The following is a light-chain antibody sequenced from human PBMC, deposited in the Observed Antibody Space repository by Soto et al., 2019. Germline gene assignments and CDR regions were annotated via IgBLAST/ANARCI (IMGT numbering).Light chain of an antibody. CDR1: SSDVGDSKH. J-gene: IGLJ1*01. CDR3: SSYTSIFYV. Sequence: QSVLTQPASVSGSPGQSIAISCTGSSSDVGDSKHVSWYQQHPGKAPKLIIYDFSNRPSGVSNRFSGSKSGNMASLTISGLQAEDVADYYCSSYTSIFYVFGTGTKVTVL. CDR2: DFS. V-gene: IGLV2-14*01.